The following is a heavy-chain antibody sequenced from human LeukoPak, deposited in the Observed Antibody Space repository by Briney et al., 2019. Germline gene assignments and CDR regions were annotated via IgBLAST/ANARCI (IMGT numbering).Heavy chain of an antibody. Sequence: GSLRLSCAASGFTFSSYAMSWIRQPPGKGLEWIGEINHSGSTNYNPSLKSRVTISVDTSKNQFSLKLSSVTAADTAVYYCARGPHDCVSRRRWGFFDYWGQGTLVTVSS. CDR1: GFTFSSYA. V-gene: IGHV4-34*01. J-gene: IGHJ4*02. CDR3: ARGPHDCVSRRRWGFFDY. CDR2: INHSGST. D-gene: IGHD2-21*02.